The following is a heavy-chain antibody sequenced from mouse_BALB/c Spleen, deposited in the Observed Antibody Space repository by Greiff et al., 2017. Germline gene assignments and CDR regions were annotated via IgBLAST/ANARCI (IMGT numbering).Heavy chain of an antibody. CDR1: GFTFSSYG. J-gene: IGHJ3*01. CDR2: ISSGGSYP. CDR3: ARRRLAYYDYGGFAY. V-gene: IGHV5-6*02. Sequence: EVMLVESGGDLVKPGGSLKLSCAASGFTFSSYGMSWVRQTPDKRLEWVATISSGGSYPYYPDSVKGRFTISSDNAKNTLYLQMSSMKSEDTAMYYYARRRLAYYDYGGFAYWGQGTLVTVSA. D-gene: IGHD2-4*01.